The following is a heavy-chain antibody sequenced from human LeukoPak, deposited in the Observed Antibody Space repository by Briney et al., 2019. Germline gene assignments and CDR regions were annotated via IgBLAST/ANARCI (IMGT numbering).Heavy chain of an antibody. J-gene: IGHJ3*01. D-gene: IGHD3-3*01. CDR2: IYSSGDT. Sequence: SETLSLTCTVSGGSISSGNWYWSWIRQPAGKGLEWIGRIYSSGDTNYNPSLKSRVTISVDTSKNQFSLKLTSVTAADTAVYFCARDLLGWGSPRWGQGTRVTVSS. V-gene: IGHV4-61*02. CDR1: GGSISSGNWY. CDR3: ARDLLGWGSPR.